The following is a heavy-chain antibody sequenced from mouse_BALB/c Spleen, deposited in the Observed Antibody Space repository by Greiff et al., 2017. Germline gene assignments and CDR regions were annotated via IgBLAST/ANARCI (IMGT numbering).Heavy chain of an antibody. J-gene: IGHJ3*01. D-gene: IGHD2-4*01. V-gene: IGHV2-9*02. CDR2: IWAGGST. CDR3: ATMITTRENVWFAY. Sequence: VQLQQSGPGLVAPSQSLSITCTVSGFSLTSYGVHWVRQPPGKGLEWLGVIWAGGSTNYNSALMSRLSISKDNSKSQVFLKMNSLQTDDTATYYCATMITTRENVWFAYWGQGTLVTVSA. CDR1: GFSLTSYG.